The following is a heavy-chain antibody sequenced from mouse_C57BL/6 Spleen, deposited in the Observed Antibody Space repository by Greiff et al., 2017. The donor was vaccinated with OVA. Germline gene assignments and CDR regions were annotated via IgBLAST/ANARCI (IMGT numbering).Heavy chain of an antibody. Sequence: VQLKQPGAELVKPGASVKLSCKASGYTFTSYWMHWVKQRPGQGLEWIGMIHPNSGSTNYNEKFKSKATLTVDKSSSTAYMQLSSLTSEDSAVYYCARGPMITTDWYFDVWGTGTTVTVSS. D-gene: IGHD2-4*01. CDR2: IHPNSGST. J-gene: IGHJ1*03. CDR3: ARGPMITTDWYFDV. CDR1: GYTFTSYW. V-gene: IGHV1-64*01.